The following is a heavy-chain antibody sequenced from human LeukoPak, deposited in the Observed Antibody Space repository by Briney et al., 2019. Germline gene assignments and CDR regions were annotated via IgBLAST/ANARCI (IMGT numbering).Heavy chain of an antibody. J-gene: IGHJ3*02. Sequence: ASVKVSFKASGYTFTGYYMHWVRPAPGQGLEWMGRINPNRGGTNYAQKFQGRVTMTRDTSISTAYMELSRLRSDDTAVYYCARPILLWLSSWGVGDAFDIWGQGTMVTVSS. CDR2: INPNRGGT. CDR3: ARPILLWLSSWGVGDAFDI. V-gene: IGHV1-2*06. D-gene: IGHD5-18*01. CDR1: GYTFTGYY.